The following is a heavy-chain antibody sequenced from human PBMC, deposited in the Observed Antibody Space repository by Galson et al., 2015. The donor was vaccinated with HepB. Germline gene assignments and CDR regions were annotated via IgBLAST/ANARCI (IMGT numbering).Heavy chain of an antibody. CDR2: ISAYDHYT. J-gene: IGHJ5*02. V-gene: IGHV1-18*04. D-gene: IGHD2-15*01. CDR1: GYTFSSYS. CDR3: ARGAIVVLVDATQTNWFDP. Sequence: SVKVSCKASGYTFSSYSITWVRQAPGQGLEWMGWISAYDHYTNYAQKFQDRVTMTTDTSTSTAYMELRSLRSDDTAVYYCARGAIVVLVDATQTNWFDPWGQGTLVTVSS.